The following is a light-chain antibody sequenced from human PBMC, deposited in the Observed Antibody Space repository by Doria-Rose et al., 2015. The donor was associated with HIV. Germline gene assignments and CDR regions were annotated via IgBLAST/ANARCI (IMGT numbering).Light chain of an antibody. CDR1: SSNIGADYD. Sequence: PPSVSGAPGQRVTISCTGSSSNIGADYDVHWYQQLPGTAPKLLIYGNSNRPSGVPDRFSGSKSGTSASLAITGLQAEDEADYYCQSYDSSLSGSVVFGGGTKLTVL. CDR3: QSYDSSLSGSVV. CDR2: GNS. V-gene: IGLV1-40*01. J-gene: IGLJ2*01.